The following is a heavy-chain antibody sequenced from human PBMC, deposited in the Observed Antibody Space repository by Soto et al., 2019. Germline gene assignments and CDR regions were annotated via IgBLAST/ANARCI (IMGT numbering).Heavy chain of an antibody. CDR3: ARGRASGSYYLLDY. D-gene: IGHD3-10*01. CDR1: GYTFTSYA. J-gene: IGHJ4*02. V-gene: IGHV1-3*01. Sequence: ASVKVSCKASGYTFTSYAMHWVRQAPGQRLEWMGWINAGNGNTKYSQKFQGRVTITRDTSASTAYMELSSLRSDDTAVYYCARGRASGSYYLLDYWGQGTLVTVSS. CDR2: INAGNGNT.